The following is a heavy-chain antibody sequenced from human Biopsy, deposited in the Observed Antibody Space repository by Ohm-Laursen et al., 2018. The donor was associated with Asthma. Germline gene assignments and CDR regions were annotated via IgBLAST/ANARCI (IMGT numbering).Heavy chain of an antibody. V-gene: IGHV4-30-4*01. CDR3: ARRGGVRRYFDY. Sequence: PSETLSLTCTVSGGSISSGAYYWSLVRQPPGKGLEWIGYIYYIGSTYYNPPLKSRVAISLDTSKNQFSLKLSSVTAADTAVYFCARRGGVRRYFDYWGQGTLVTVSS. CDR2: IYYIGST. J-gene: IGHJ4*02. D-gene: IGHD3-16*01. CDR1: GGSISSGAYY.